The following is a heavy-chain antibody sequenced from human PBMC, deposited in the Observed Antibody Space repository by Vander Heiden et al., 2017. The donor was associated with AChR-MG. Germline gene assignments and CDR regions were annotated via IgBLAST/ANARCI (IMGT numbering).Heavy chain of an antibody. CDR2: ISYDGSKI. J-gene: IGHJ4*02. V-gene: IGHV3-30-3*01. CDR3: ARDSRGDFGWNNFFDY. CDR1: GFTFSSYA. D-gene: IGHD3-22*01. Sequence: QVQLVESGGGVVQPGRSLRLSCAASGFTFSSYAMHWVRQAPGKGLEWVAVISYDGSKIDYGDSVKGRFTISRDSSRNTLYLQMNSLRAEDAALYYCARDSRGDFGWNNFFDYWGQGALVTVSS.